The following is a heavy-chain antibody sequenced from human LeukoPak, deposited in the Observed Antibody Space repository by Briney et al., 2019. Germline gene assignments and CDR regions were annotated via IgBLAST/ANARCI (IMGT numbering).Heavy chain of an antibody. CDR3: AREGTNGDSNWFDP. D-gene: IGHD4-17*01. Sequence: SVKVSCKASGGTFSSYAISWVRQAPGQGLEWMGGIIPIFGTANYAQKFQGRVTITRNTSISTAYMELSSLRSEDTAVYYCAREGTNGDSNWFDPWGQGTLVTVSS. CDR1: GGTFSSYA. CDR2: IIPIFGTA. V-gene: IGHV1-69*05. J-gene: IGHJ5*02.